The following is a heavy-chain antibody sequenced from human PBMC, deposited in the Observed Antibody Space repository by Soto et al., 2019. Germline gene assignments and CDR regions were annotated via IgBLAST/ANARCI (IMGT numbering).Heavy chain of an antibody. J-gene: IGHJ6*02. CDR1: GFTFSSYD. D-gene: IGHD2-2*01. CDR3: ARGHCSSTSCYSWYYYYGMDV. V-gene: IGHV3-13*01. Sequence: PGGSLRLSCAASGFTFSSYDMHWVRQATGKGLEWVSAIGTAGDTYYPGSVKGRFTISRENAKNSLYLQMNSLRAGDTAVYYCARGHCSSTSCYSWYYYYGMDVWGQGTTVTVSS. CDR2: IGTAGDT.